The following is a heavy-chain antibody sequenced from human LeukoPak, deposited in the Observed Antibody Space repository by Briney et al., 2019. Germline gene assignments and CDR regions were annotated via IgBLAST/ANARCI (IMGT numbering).Heavy chain of an antibody. CDR2: ITGSGSTT. Sequence: GGSPRLSCAASGLTFTNYAMHWVRQAPGKGLEWVSGITGSGSTTYYADSVKGRFTISRDNSKNTLYLQMTSLRAEDTATYYCARDSDTPGCFDYWGQGTPVTVSS. CDR3: ARDSDTPGCFDY. V-gene: IGHV3-23*01. D-gene: IGHD2-2*02. CDR1: GLTFTNYA. J-gene: IGHJ4*02.